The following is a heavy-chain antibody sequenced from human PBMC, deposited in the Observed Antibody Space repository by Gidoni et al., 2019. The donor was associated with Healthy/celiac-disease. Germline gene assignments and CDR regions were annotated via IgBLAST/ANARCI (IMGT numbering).Heavy chain of an antibody. J-gene: IGHJ4*02. CDR1: GFTFSSYE. D-gene: IGHD3-22*01. CDR3: ARDFFGGSGYLDY. Sequence: EVQLVESGGCLVQPGVPLRLSCSASGFTFSSYEMNWVRQAPGKGLEWVSYISSSGSTIYYADSGKGRFTISRDNAKNSLYLQMNSLRAEDTAVYYCARDFFGGSGYLDYWGQGTLVTVSS. V-gene: IGHV3-48*03. CDR2: ISSSGSTI.